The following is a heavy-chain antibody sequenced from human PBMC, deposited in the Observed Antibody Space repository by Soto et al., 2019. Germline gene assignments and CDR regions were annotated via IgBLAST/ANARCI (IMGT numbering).Heavy chain of an antibody. D-gene: IGHD3-16*01. V-gene: IGHV1-8*01. CDR3: ARMEVFGALTWFDP. Sequence: ASAKASSEASRVRFTNSALWWPRQATKQGLEWMGWMNHGSGDTGYEQTVQGRVTMTRDISIATACVELSSLRFDVTAIYFCARMEVFGALTWFDPWGQGTVVTVSS. J-gene: IGHJ5*02. CDR1: RVRFTNSA. CDR2: MNHGSGDT.